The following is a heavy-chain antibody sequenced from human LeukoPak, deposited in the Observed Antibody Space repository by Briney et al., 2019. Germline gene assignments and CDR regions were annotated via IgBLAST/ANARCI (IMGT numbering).Heavy chain of an antibody. V-gene: IGHV4-34*01. Sequence: SETLSLTCAVYGGSFSGYYWSWIRQPPGKGLEWIGEINHSGSTNYNPSLKSRVTISVDTSKNQFSLQLNSVTPEDTAVYYCARAQRSGSYYDFDYWGQGTLVTVSS. CDR3: ARAQRSGSYYDFDY. D-gene: IGHD1-26*01. CDR1: GGSFSGYY. CDR2: INHSGST. J-gene: IGHJ4*02.